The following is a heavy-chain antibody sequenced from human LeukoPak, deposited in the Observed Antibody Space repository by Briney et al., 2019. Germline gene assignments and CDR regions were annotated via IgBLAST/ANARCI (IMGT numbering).Heavy chain of an antibody. CDR3: ASDPHSAAANWFDP. CDR1: GFTFSNFG. V-gene: IGHV3-21*01. CDR2: ISDDGNYI. D-gene: IGHD6-13*01. Sequence: GGSLRLSCAASGFTFSNFGMIWVRQAPGKGLEWVSSISDDGNYIYYGDSVKGRFTISRDNANNSLDLQMHSLRAEDTAVYYCASDPHSAAANWFDPWGQGTLVTVSS. J-gene: IGHJ5*02.